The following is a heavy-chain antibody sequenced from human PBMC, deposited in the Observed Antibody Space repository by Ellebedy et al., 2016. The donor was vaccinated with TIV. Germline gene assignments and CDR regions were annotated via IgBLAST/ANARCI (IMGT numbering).Heavy chain of an antibody. CDR3: AKNDPSTVDAFDI. D-gene: IGHD4-17*01. CDR1: GFTFSSYA. CDR2: ISGSGGST. J-gene: IGHJ3*02. Sequence: GGSLRLXXAASGFTFSSYAMSWVRQAPGKGLEWVSAISGSGGSTYYADSVKGRFTISRDNSKNTLYLQMNSLRAEDTAVYYCAKNDPSTVDAFDIWGQGTLVTVSS. V-gene: IGHV3-23*01.